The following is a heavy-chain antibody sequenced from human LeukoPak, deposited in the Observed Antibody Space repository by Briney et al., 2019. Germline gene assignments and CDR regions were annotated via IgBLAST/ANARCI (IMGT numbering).Heavy chain of an antibody. V-gene: IGHV4-34*01. D-gene: IGHD1-26*01. J-gene: IGHJ4*02. CDR3: ARRPSVGAFDY. CDR1: GGSFSGYY. CDR2: INHSGST. Sequence: PSETLSLTCAVYGGSFSGYYWSWIRQPPGKGLEWIGEINHSGSTNYNPSLKSRVTISVDTSKNQFSLKLSSVTAADTAVYYCARRPSVGAFDYWGQGTLVTVSS.